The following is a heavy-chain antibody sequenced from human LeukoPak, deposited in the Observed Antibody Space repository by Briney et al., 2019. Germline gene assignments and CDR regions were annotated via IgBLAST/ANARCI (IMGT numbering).Heavy chain of an antibody. D-gene: IGHD6-13*01. Sequence: SSETLSLTCAVYGGSFSGYYWSWIRQPPGKGLGWIGEINHSGSTNYNPSLKSRVTISVDTSKNQFSLKLSSVTAADTAVYYCARVRRIAAAGTVYFDYWGQGTLVTVSS. CDR1: GGSFSGYY. CDR3: ARVRRIAAAGTVYFDY. V-gene: IGHV4-34*01. CDR2: INHSGST. J-gene: IGHJ4*02.